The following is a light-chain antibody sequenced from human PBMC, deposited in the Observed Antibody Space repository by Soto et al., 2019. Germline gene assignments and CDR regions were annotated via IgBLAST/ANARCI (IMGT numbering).Light chain of an antibody. CDR1: QSVAGN. V-gene: IGKV3-15*01. Sequence: EIVMTQSPATLSVSPGERATLSCRASQSVAGNLAWYQQKPGQAPRLLIYGASTRATGIPARFSGSGSGTEFTLAISSLQSEDFAVYYCQQYNNWPRTFGQGTKVEIK. CDR3: QQYNNWPRT. CDR2: GAS. J-gene: IGKJ1*01.